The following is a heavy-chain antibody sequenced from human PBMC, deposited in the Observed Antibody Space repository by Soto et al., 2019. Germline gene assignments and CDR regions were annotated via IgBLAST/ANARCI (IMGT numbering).Heavy chain of an antibody. Sequence: GGSLRLSCAASGFTFSIFPIHWVRQAPGKGLHCVAVISYDGANKYYADSVKGRFTISRDNSKNTVYLQMNSLRTEDTAVYYCERDWVEVVVTEGGAFDIWGQGTMVTVSS. D-gene: IGHD2-15*01. CDR2: ISYDGANK. J-gene: IGHJ3*02. CDR3: ERDWVEVVVTEGGAFDI. CDR1: GFTFSIFP. V-gene: IGHV3-30-3*01.